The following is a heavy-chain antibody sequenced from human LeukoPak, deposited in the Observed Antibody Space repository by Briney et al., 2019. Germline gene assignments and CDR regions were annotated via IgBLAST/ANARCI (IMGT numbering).Heavy chain of an antibody. J-gene: IGHJ6*04. Sequence: GGSLRLSCAASGFTFSSYSMNWVRQAPGKGLEWVSSISSSSYIYYADSVKGRFTISRGNAKNSLYLQMNSLRAEDTAVYYCAREPRYYYGMDVWGKGTTVTVSS. CDR3: AREPRYYYGMDV. V-gene: IGHV3-21*01. CDR1: GFTFSSYS. CDR2: ISSSSYI.